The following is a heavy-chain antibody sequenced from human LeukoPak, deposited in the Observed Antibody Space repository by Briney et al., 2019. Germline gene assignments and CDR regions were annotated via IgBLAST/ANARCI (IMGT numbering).Heavy chain of an antibody. D-gene: IGHD2-2*01. Sequence: PGRSLRLSCAASGFTFSSYEMNWVRQAPGKGLEWVSYISSNGVSTFYADSLKGRFTISRDNAKNLLYLQMNSLRVDDTATYYCARGASRSYWYFDLWGRGTLVTVSS. V-gene: IGHV3-48*03. CDR3: ARGASRSYWYFDL. J-gene: IGHJ2*01. CDR2: ISSNGVST. CDR1: GFTFSSYE.